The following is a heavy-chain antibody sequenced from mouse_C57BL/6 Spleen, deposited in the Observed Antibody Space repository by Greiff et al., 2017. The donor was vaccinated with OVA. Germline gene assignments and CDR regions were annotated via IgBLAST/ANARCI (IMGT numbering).Heavy chain of an antibody. J-gene: IGHJ4*01. D-gene: IGHD3-2*02. CDR2: ISYDGSN. CDR1: GYSITSGYY. Sequence: DVKLQESGPGLVKPSQSLSLTCSVTGYSITSGYYWNWIRQFPGNKLEWMGYISYDGSNNYNPSLKNRISITRDTSKNQFFLKLNSVTTEDTATYYCARAAQATFAMDYWGQGTSVTVSS. V-gene: IGHV3-6*01. CDR3: ARAAQATFAMDY.